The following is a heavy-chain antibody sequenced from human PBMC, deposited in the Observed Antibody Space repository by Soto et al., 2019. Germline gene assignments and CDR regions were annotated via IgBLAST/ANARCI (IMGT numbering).Heavy chain of an antibody. Sequence: TGGSLRLSCAASGFTVSSNYMSWVRQAPGKGLEWVSVIYSGGSTYYADSVKGRFTISRDNSKNTLYLQMNSLRAEDTAVYYCARDYYYDSSGYSDYWGQGTLVTVSS. CDR1: GFTVSSNY. CDR3: ARDYYYDSSGYSDY. V-gene: IGHV3-53*01. CDR2: IYSGGST. D-gene: IGHD3-22*01. J-gene: IGHJ4*02.